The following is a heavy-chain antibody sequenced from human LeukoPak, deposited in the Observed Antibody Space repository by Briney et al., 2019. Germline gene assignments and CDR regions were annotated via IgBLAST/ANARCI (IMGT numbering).Heavy chain of an antibody. V-gene: IGHV3-23*01. Sequence: PGGSLRLSCAGSGFTFSNYAMNWVRQAPGKGLEWVSSISESGDTTDYADSVKGRFTVSRDNSKNTLYLQMNSLRAEDTAVYYCAELGITMIGGVWGKGTTVTISS. CDR1: GFTFSNYA. CDR3: AELGITMIGGV. J-gene: IGHJ6*04. D-gene: IGHD3-10*02. CDR2: ISESGDTT.